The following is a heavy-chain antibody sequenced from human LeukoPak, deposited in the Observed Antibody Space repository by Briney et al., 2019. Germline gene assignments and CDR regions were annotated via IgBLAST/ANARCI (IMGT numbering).Heavy chain of an antibody. J-gene: IGHJ6*04. Sequence: GRSLRLSCAASGFTFNSYAMHWVRQAPGKGLEWVAVISYDGSNKYYADSVKGRFTISRDNSKNTLYLQMNSLRAEDTAVYYCARTDYGEPWYYYGMDVWGKGTTVTVSS. D-gene: IGHD4-17*01. CDR1: GFTFNSYA. V-gene: IGHV3-30-3*01. CDR2: ISYDGSNK. CDR3: ARTDYGEPWYYYGMDV.